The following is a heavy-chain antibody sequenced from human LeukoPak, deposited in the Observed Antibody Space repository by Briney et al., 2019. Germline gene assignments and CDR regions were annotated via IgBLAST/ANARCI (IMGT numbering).Heavy chain of an antibody. CDR3: ASHRHYYDSSGYYYWFDP. CDR2: VNPNSGGT. Sequence: PVASVKVSCKASGYTFTGYYMHWVRQAPGQGLEWMGWVNPNSGGTNYAQKFQGRVTMTRDTSISTAYMELSRLRSDDTAVCYCASHRHYYDSSGYYYWFDPWGQGTLVTVSS. J-gene: IGHJ5*02. D-gene: IGHD3-22*01. V-gene: IGHV1-2*02. CDR1: GYTFTGYY.